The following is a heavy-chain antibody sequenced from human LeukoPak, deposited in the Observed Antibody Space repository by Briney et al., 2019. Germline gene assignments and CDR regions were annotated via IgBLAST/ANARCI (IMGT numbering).Heavy chain of an antibody. J-gene: IGHJ5*02. Sequence: GGSLRLSCAASGFTVSSNDMSWVRQAPGKGLEWVSIIHIGNSTYYADSVKGRFTISRDNSKNTLYLQMNSLRAEDTAVYYCARDETGWFDPWGQGTLVTVSS. CDR1: GFTVSSND. CDR2: IHIGNST. CDR3: ARDETGWFDP. V-gene: IGHV3-66*02.